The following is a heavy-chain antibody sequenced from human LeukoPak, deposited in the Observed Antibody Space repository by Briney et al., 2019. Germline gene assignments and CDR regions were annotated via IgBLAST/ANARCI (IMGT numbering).Heavy chain of an antibody. Sequence: SETLSLTCTVSGDSISGYHWSWIRQPPGKGLEWIGYISYSGSTKYNPSLKSRVIISVDTSKNQFSLNLSSLPAADTAVYYCARVGRGDHTWGSYSFDYWGQGTLVTVSS. V-gene: IGHV4-59*01. CDR1: GDSISGYH. J-gene: IGHJ4*02. CDR2: ISYSGST. CDR3: ARVGRGDHTWGSYSFDY. D-gene: IGHD3-16*01.